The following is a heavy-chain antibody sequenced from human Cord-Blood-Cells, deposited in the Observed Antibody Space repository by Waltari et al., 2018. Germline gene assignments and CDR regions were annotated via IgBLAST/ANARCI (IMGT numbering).Heavy chain of an antibody. V-gene: IGHV4-39*01. CDR3: ATAGPPYKNHIVATISDAFDI. CDR1: GGPISRSSYY. D-gene: IGHD5-12*01. J-gene: IGHJ3*02. CDR2: SYFSGIT. Sequence: QLQLQESGPGLVKPSETLSLTCTVSGGPISRSSYYWGWIRQPPGTGLAWMGSSYFSGITNYTPSLKSRGTISVDTSKNQFSLKLSSVTAADTAVYYCATAGPPYKNHIVATISDAFDIWGQGTMVTVSS.